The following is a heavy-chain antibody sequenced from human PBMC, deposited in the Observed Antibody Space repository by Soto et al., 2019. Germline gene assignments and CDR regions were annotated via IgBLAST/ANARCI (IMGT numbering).Heavy chain of an antibody. CDR3: ARDPSPDSSGWYYFDY. CDR2: IGTSGTPV. Sequence: EVQLEESGGALVQPGGSLRLSCAASGFTFKTDNMNWVRQAPGKGLEWVSYIGTSGTPVYYADSVKGRFTISRDNAKNSLFLQMHSLRDEDTALYFCARDPSPDSSGWYYFDYWGQGTLVTVSS. CDR1: GFTFKTDN. J-gene: IGHJ4*02. D-gene: IGHD6-19*01. V-gene: IGHV3-48*02.